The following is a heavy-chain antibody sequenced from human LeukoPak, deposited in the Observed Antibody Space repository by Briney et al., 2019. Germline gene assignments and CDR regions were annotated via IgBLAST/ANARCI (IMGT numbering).Heavy chain of an antibody. Sequence: SGGSLRLSCAASGFTFSSYSMNWVRQAPGKGLEWVSSISSSSSYIYYADSVKGRFTISRDNAKNSLYLQMNSLRAEDTAVYYCARSGQYYDFWSGRFGYMDVWGKGTMVTVSS. D-gene: IGHD3-3*01. J-gene: IGHJ6*03. CDR2: ISSSSSYI. CDR3: ARSGQYYDFWSGRFGYMDV. CDR1: GFTFSSYS. V-gene: IGHV3-21*01.